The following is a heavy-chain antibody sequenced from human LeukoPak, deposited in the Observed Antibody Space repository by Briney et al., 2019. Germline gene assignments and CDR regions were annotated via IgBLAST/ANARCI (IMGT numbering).Heavy chain of an antibody. J-gene: IGHJ4*02. CDR2: FSYSGST. V-gene: IGHV4-59*01. CDR3: ARYDSSGRTFDY. CDR1: GGSIRNYY. D-gene: IGHD3-22*01. Sequence: SETLALTCTVSGGSIRNYYWSWIRQPPGKGLEWIGYFSYSGSTTYNPSLKSRVTISVDTSKNQFSLKLSSVTAADTAVYYCARYDSSGRTFDYWGQGTLVTVSS.